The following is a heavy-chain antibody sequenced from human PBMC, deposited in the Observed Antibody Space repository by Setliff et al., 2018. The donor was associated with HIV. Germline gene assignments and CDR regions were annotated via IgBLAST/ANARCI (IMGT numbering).Heavy chain of an antibody. Sequence: GESLKISCRASGYTFTNYWIGWVRQMPGKGLEWIGVIYPGDSVTRYGPSFQGQVFISADRSITTAYLEWRSLKPSDTAMYYCIRRRRAPGTEDLEAVWGQGTLVTVSS. CDR2: IYPGDSVT. V-gene: IGHV5-51*01. J-gene: IGHJ4*02. CDR1: GYTFTNYW. CDR3: IRRRRAPGTEDLEAV. D-gene: IGHD1-26*01.